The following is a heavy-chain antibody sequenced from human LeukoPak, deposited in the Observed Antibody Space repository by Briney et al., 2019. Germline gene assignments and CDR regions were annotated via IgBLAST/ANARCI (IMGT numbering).Heavy chain of an antibody. J-gene: IGHJ4*02. Sequence: GGSLRLSCSASRFSSSTYAMSWVRQAPGKGLEWVSAIGASGGTTFYADSAKGRFTISRDNSKNTLFLQMNSLRAEDTAVYYCAREVSVPSGGACGGACYWARPFDYWGQGTLVSVSS. CDR3: AREVSVPSGGACGGACYWARPFDY. V-gene: IGHV3-23*01. D-gene: IGHD2-21*02. CDR1: RFSSSTYA. CDR2: IGASGGTT.